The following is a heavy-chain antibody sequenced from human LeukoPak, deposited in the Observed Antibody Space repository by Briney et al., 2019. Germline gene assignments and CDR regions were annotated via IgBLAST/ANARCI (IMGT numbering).Heavy chain of an antibody. CDR2: INPNSGGT. CDR3: ARDLNYGDDY. J-gene: IGHJ4*02. Sequence: GASVKVSCKASGYTFTGYYIHWVRQAPGQGLEWMGWINPNSGGTNYAQKFQGRVTMTRDTSINTAYMELSRLRSDDTAMYYCARDLNYGDDYWGQGTLVTVSS. CDR1: GYTFTGYY. V-gene: IGHV1-2*02. D-gene: IGHD4-17*01.